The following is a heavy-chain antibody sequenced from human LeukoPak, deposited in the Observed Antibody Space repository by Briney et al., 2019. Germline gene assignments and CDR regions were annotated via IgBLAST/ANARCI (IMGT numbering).Heavy chain of an antibody. J-gene: IGHJ5*02. CDR2: IIPIFGTA. CDR1: GGTLSSYA. V-gene: IGHV1-69*13. D-gene: IGHD6-13*01. CDR3: ARNGDSSSWYHEFDP. Sequence: ASVKVSCKASGGTLSSYAISWVRQAPGQGLEWMGGIIPIFGTANYAQKFQGRVTITADESTSTAYMELSSLRSEDTAVYYCARNGDSSSWYHEFDPWGQGTLVTVSS.